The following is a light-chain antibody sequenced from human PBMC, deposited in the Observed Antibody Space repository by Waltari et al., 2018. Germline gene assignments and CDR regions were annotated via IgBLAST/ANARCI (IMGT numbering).Light chain of an antibody. Sequence: IRMTHSSSSLSVSVGDRVTSTCQAIQDIRNYLNWYQQKPGKAPELLIYDASNLETGVPERCSGRGDGTHFTLTFSILQSEDIATYYCQHYDDLSTFGQGKRRDLK. CDR3: QHYDDLST. CDR2: DAS. CDR1: QDIRNY. J-gene: IGKJ5*01. V-gene: IGKV1-33*01.